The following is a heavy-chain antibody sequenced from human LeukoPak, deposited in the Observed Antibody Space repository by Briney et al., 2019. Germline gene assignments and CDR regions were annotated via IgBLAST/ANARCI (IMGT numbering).Heavy chain of an antibody. V-gene: IGHV3-23*01. D-gene: IGHD5-24*01. J-gene: IGHJ4*02. Sequence: GGSLRLSCAASGFCLSDYAMTGVRQAPGGGLQWVSSAGGGRDTYYADSVKGRFTVSGDNSKNTLYLQMNSLSAEDTAVYYCVKGATTYNGIWDYYDHWGQGTPVTAS. CDR2: AGGGRDT. CDR3: VKGATTYNGIWDYYDH. CDR1: GFCLSDYA.